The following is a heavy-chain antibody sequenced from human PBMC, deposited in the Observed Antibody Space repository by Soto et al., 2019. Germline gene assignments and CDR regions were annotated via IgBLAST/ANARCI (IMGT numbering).Heavy chain of an antibody. CDR1: GFVFTNFW. CDR2: IDTIGHST. Sequence: GGSLRLSCEASGFVFTNFWMHWVRHVPGKGLVWVARIDTIGHSTNYAESVKGRFTISRDNAKNTVSLQMNSLRVEDTGVYYCAKDSWYFDLWSQGSQVTVSS. D-gene: IGHD6-13*01. CDR3: AKDSWYFDL. V-gene: IGHV3-74*01. J-gene: IGHJ4*02.